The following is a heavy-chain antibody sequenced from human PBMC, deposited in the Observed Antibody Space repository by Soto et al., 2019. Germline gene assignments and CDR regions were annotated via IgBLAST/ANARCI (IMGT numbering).Heavy chain of an antibody. CDR2: ISYDGRNK. Sequence: PGGSVRLSYAASGFTFSSYAMHWVRQAPGKGLEWVAVISYDGRNKYYADSVKGRFTISRDNSKNTLYLEMNSLRVEDTAVYHCVRDTAYCSGGTCYSSHDMDVWGQGTTVTVSS. V-gene: IGHV3-30*04. CDR1: GFTFSSYA. CDR3: VRDTAYCSGGTCYSSHDMDV. D-gene: IGHD2-15*01. J-gene: IGHJ6*02.